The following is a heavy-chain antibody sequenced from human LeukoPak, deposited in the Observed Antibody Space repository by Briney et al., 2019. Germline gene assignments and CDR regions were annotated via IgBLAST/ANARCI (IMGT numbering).Heavy chain of an antibody. CDR1: GFTFSTYG. V-gene: IGHV3-23*01. CDR3: AARIAVTGTFYFDY. J-gene: IGHJ4*02. D-gene: IGHD6-19*01. CDR2: ISGSGANT. Sequence: PGGSLRLSCAASGFTFSTYGMSWVRQAPGKGLEGVSAISGSGANTYYADSVKGRFATSRDNSKNTLYLQMNSLRAEDTAVYYCAARIAVTGTFYFDYWGQGTLVTVSS.